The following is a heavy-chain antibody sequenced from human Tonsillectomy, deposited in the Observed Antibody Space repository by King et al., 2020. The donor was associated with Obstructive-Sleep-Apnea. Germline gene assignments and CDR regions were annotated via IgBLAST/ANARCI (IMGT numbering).Heavy chain of an antibody. CDR1: GGSISSRDHF. J-gene: IGHJ5*01. CDR3: ARRNYGSGRHDSYNWFDS. D-gene: IGHD3-10*01. V-gene: IGHV4-39*01. Sequence: QLQESGPGLVKPSETLSLTCSVSGGSISSRDHFWGWIRQSPGKGLEWIGTVYYSGSTYYNPSFGSRGTVSVATSKNQFSLNLQSVTAADTAVYYCARRNYGSGRHDSYNWFDSWGQGTLVTVSS. CDR2: VYYSGST.